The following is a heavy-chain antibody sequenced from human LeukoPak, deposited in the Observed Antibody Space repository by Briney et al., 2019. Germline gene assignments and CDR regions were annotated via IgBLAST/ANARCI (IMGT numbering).Heavy chain of an antibody. CDR1: GYTFTSYG. J-gene: IGHJ4*02. V-gene: IGHV1-2*02. D-gene: IGHD3-16*01. CDR2: INPNSGGT. Sequence: ASVKVSCKASGYTFTSYGINWLRQAPGQGLEWMGWINPNSGGTNSAQNFQGRVTMTRDTSISTAYMELSSLRSDDTAVYYCARSLPLMVGDSQDNFNYWGQGTLVTVSS. CDR3: ARSLPLMVGDSQDNFNY.